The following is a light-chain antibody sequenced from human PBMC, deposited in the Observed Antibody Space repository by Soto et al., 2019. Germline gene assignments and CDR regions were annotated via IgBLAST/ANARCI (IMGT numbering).Light chain of an antibody. CDR2: GNS. V-gene: IGLV1-40*01. CDR3: QSYDSSLSADV. CDR1: SSNIGAGYD. Sequence: QSVLPQPPSVSGAPGQRVTISCTGSSSNIGAGYDVHWYQQLPGTAPRLLIYGNSNRPSGVPDRFSGSKSGTAASLAITGLQTEDEADYYCQSYDSSLSADVFGTGTKVTVL. J-gene: IGLJ1*01.